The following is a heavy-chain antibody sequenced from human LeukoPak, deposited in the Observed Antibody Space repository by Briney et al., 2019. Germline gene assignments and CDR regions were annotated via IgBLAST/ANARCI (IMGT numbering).Heavy chain of an antibody. J-gene: IGHJ6*03. CDR2: IYYSGST. CDR1: GGSISSYY. CDR3: AAHYYDSSGYTLKGHYYYYYMDV. V-gene: IGHV4-59*01. Sequence: SETLSLTCTVSGGSISSYYWSWIRQPPGKGLEWIGYIYYSGSTNYNPSLKSRVTISVDTSKNQFSLKLSSVTAADTAVYYCAAHYYDSSGYTLKGHYYYYYMDVWGKGTTVTVSS. D-gene: IGHD3-22*01.